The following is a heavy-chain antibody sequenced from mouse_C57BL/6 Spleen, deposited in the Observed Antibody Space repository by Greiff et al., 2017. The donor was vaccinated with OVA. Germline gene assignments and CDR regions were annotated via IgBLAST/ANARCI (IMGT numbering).Heavy chain of an antibody. Sequence: EVMLVESGGGLVQPKGSLKLSCAASGFSFNTYAMNWVRQAPGKGLEWVARIRSKSNNYATYYADSVKDRFTISRDDSESMLYLQMNNLKTEDTAMYYCVRHWDPYYAMDYWGQGTSVTVSS. CDR1: GFSFNTYA. CDR3: VRHWDPYYAMDY. CDR2: IRSKSNNYAT. J-gene: IGHJ4*01. V-gene: IGHV10-1*01. D-gene: IGHD4-1*01.